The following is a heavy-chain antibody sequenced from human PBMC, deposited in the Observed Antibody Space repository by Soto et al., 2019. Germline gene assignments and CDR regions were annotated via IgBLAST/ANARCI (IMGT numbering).Heavy chain of an antibody. D-gene: IGHD6-19*01. CDR2: TYYRSKWYN. V-gene: IGHV6-1*01. J-gene: IGHJ6*02. Sequence: SQTLSLTCAISGDSGSSNRAAWNWIRQSPSRGLEWLGRTYYRSKWYNDYAVSVKSRITINPDTSKNQFSLQLNSETPEDTAVYYCARSSGWYFYYYYGMDVWGQGTTVTVSS. CDR1: GDSGSSNRAA. CDR3: ARSSGWYFYYYYGMDV.